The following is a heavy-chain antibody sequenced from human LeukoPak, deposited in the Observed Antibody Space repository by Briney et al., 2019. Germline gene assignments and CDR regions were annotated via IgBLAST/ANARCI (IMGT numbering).Heavy chain of an antibody. J-gene: IGHJ4*02. CDR1: GFTFSSYA. CDR2: ISYDGSNK. Sequence: PGGSLRLSCAASGFTFSSYAMHWVRQAPGKGLEWVAVISYDGSNKYYADSVKGRFTISRDNSKNTLYLRMNSLRAEDTAVYYCARAVGATPFDYWGQGTLVTVSS. V-gene: IGHV3-30*04. CDR3: ARAVGATPFDY. D-gene: IGHD1-26*01.